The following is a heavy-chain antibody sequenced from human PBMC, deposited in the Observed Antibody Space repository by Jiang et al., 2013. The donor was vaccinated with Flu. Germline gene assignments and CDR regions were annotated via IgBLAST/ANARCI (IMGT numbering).Heavy chain of an antibody. D-gene: IGHD3-3*01. V-gene: IGHV1-46*01. CDR1: GYTFTSYY. J-gene: IGHJ6*03. Sequence: SGAEVKKPGASVKVSCKASGYTFTSYYMHWVRQAPGQGLEWMGIINPSGGSASYAQKFQGRVTMTRDTSTSTVYMELSSLRSEDTAVYYCARELAGRITIFGVVTKTKYYYYYYYMDVWGKGTTVTVCS. CDR2: INPSGGSA. CDR3: ARELAGRITIFGVVTKTKYYYYYYYMDV.